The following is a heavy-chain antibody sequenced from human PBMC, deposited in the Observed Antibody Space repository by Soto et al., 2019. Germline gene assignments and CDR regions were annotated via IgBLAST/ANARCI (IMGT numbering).Heavy chain of an antibody. CDR3: ARDIGSFPYVEGY. J-gene: IGHJ1*01. V-gene: IGHV4-4*07. CDR2: VYSSGTT. CDR1: GGSINSYW. Sequence: PSETLSLTCSVSGGSINSYWWSWIRQPAGKGLEWIGRVYSSGTTDYNPSLNSRATMSVETSKNQFSLKLSSVTAADTAVYYCARDIGSFPYVEGYWGQGITVTVSS. D-gene: IGHD3-10*01.